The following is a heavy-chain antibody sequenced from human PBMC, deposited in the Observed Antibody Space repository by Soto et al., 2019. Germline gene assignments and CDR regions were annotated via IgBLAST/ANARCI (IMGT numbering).Heavy chain of an antibody. D-gene: IGHD4-17*01. Sequence: SETLSLTCTVSGGSISSYYWSWIRQPPGKGLEWIGYIYYSGSTNYNPSLKSRVTISVDTSKNQFSLKLSSVTAADTAVYYCARASSYGDIDYWGQGTLVTVSS. V-gene: IGHV4-59*01. CDR3: ARASSYGDIDY. CDR1: GGSISSYY. J-gene: IGHJ4*02. CDR2: IYYSGST.